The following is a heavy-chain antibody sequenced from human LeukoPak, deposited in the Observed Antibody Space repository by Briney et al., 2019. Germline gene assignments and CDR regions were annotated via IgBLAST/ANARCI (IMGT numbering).Heavy chain of an antibody. Sequence: GGSLRLSCAASGFTFSSYAMHWVRQAPGKGLGWVAVISYDGSNKYYADSVKGRFTISRDNSKNTLYLQMNSLRAEDTAVYYCARDMHDYVWGSYRYKAFDIWGQGTMVTVSS. J-gene: IGHJ3*02. CDR3: ARDMHDYVWGSYRYKAFDI. V-gene: IGHV3-30*04. CDR2: ISYDGSNK. D-gene: IGHD3-16*02. CDR1: GFTFSSYA.